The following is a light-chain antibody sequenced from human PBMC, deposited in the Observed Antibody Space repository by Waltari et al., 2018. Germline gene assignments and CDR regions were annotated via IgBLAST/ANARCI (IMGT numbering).Light chain of an antibody. J-gene: IGKJ2*01. CDR3: QQYNGDPYT. Sequence: DIQMTQSPSNLSASVGDRVTITCRASQSISSWLAWYQQKSGKAPKLLIYKASSLESGVPSRFSGSGSGTEFSLTISSLQPDDFATYYCQQYNGDPYTFGQGTKLEIK. V-gene: IGKV1-5*03. CDR2: KAS. CDR1: QSISSW.